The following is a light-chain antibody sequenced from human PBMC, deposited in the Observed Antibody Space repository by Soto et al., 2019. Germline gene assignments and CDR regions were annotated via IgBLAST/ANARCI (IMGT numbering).Light chain of an antibody. CDR2: GAY. V-gene: IGKV3-20*01. CDR3: QHYAGGSRIT. J-gene: IGKJ5*01. Sequence: ELVMTQSPGTLSLSPGDRATLSCRGSQSVSSRLAWYHQKPGQAPMLLISGAYSRATGIPDRFSGSGFGTDFTHTISRLEPADFALYYCQHYAGGSRITFGQGTRLEIK. CDR1: QSVSSR.